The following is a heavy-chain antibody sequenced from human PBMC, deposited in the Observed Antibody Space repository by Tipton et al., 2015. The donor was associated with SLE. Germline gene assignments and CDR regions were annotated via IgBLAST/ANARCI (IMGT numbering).Heavy chain of an antibody. V-gene: IGHV4-59*08. CDR3: ARHSSGRSYFDY. CDR2: MYYSGNT. Sequence: TLSLTCTVSGGSISSYYWSWIRQPPGKGLERIGYMYYSGNTNYNPSLKSRVTISVDTSKNQFSLKLSSVTAADTAVYYCARHSSGRSYFDYWGQGTLVTVSS. J-gene: IGHJ4*02. D-gene: IGHD2-15*01. CDR1: GGSISSYY.